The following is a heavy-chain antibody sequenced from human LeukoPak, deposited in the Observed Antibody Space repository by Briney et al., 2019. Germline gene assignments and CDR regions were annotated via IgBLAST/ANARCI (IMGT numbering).Heavy chain of an antibody. CDR1: GFTFSSYG. D-gene: IGHD3-22*01. CDR2: IRYDGSNK. CDR3: AKDSRLLDAFDI. J-gene: IGHJ3*02. Sequence: GGSLRLSCAASGFTFSSYGMHWVPQAPGKGREWGAFIRYDGSNKYYADSVKGRFTISRDNSKNTLYLQKNSLRAEDTAVYYCAKDSRLLDAFDIWGQGTMVTVSS. V-gene: IGHV3-30*02.